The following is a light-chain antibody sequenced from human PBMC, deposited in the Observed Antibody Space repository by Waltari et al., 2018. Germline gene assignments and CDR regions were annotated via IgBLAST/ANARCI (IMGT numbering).Light chain of an antibody. Sequence: QSALTQPASGSGSPGQSTTIYCTGTSSDVGKSHLVSWYQHHPGQAPKLMIYEGSQRPSGVSDRFSGSKSGNTASLTISGLQAEDEADYYCFSYAGRATGVFGGGTKLTVL. CDR2: EGS. V-gene: IGLV2-23*01. CDR3: FSYAGRATGV. CDR1: SSDVGKSHL. J-gene: IGLJ2*01.